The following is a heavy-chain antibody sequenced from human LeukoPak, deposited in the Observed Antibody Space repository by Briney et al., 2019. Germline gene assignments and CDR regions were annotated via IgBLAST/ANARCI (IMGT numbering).Heavy chain of an antibody. D-gene: IGHD6-19*01. CDR1: GYTFTGYY. CDR2: INPNSGGT. CDR3: ARDRAILGSKHRGVAVAHY. Sequence: ASVKVSCKASGYTFTGYYMHWVRQAPGQGLEWMGWINPNSGGTNYAQKLQGRVTMTTDTSTSTAYMELRSLRSDDTAVYYCARDRAILGSKHRGVAVAHYWGQGTLVTVSS. V-gene: IGHV1-2*02. J-gene: IGHJ4*02.